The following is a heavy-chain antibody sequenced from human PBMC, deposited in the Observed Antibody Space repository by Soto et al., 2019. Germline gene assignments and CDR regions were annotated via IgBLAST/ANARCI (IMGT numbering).Heavy chain of an antibody. CDR1: GFTFRSYA. CDR2: ISGSGGST. J-gene: IGHJ4*01. V-gene: IGHV3-23*01. Sequence: PGESLRLSCAASGFTFRSYAMSSVRQAPGKGLEWVSAISGSGGSTYYADSVKGRFTISRDNSKNTMYLQMNSRRAEDTAVYYCAKGIPIYDYVGGSYRPSVYLDYWSQGTLVTVSS. CDR3: AKGIPIYDYVGGSYRPSVYLDY. D-gene: IGHD3-16*02.